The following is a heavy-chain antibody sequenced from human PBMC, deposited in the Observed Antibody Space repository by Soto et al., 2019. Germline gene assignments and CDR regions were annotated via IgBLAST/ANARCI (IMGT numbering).Heavy chain of an antibody. D-gene: IGHD3-22*01. J-gene: IGHJ3*02. CDR2: IYYSGST. CDR1: GGSISSGGYY. V-gene: IGHV4-31*03. Sequence: TSETLSLTCTVSGGSISSGGYYWSWIRQHPGKGLEWIGYIYYSGSTYYNPSLKSRVTISVDTSKNQFSLKLSSVTAADTAVYYCATIQYDSSGYYNPPPGAFDIWGQGTMVTVSS. CDR3: ATIQYDSSGYYNPPPGAFDI.